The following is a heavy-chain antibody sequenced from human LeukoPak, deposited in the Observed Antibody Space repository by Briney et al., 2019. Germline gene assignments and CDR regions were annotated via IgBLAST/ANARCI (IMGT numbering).Heavy chain of an antibody. CDR3: ARARGNGAFDI. CDR1: GFTLSSFR. D-gene: IGHD2-8*01. V-gene: IGHV3-21*01. Sequence: GSLRLSCAASGFTLSSFRMNWVRQAPGKGLEWVSSISSRSTYIYSADSVKGRFTVARDNAKNSLDLQMNSLRAEDTAVYYCARARGNGAFDIWGQGTMVTVSS. J-gene: IGHJ3*02. CDR2: ISSRSTYI.